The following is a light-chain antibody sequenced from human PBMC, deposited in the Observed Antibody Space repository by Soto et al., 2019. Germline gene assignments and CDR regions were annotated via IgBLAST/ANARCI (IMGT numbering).Light chain of an antibody. Sequence: EIVLTQSPGTLSLSPGERTTLSCRASQSVRSTYLAWYQQRPGQAPRLLIYGATSRATGIPDRFQGSGSGTDFTLTISRLEPKDFAVYFCQQYGSTPLTFGQGTKVEIK. CDR2: GAT. CDR3: QQYGSTPLT. J-gene: IGKJ1*01. V-gene: IGKV3-20*01. CDR1: QSVRSTY.